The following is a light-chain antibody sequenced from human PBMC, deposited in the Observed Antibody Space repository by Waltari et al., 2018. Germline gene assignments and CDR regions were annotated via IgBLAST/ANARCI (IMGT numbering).Light chain of an antibody. J-gene: IGLJ2*01. V-gene: IGLV1-40*01. Sequence: QAVLTRPPSTSAAPGQRVTISCTGSSPNIGAGHEVHWYQQLPGTAPKPVTYGNSNRPSGVPDRFSGANSGTSASLAIPGLQAEDEADYYCQSYDSSLSGVVFGGGTKLTVL. CDR2: GNS. CDR1: SPNIGAGHE. CDR3: QSYDSSLSGVV.